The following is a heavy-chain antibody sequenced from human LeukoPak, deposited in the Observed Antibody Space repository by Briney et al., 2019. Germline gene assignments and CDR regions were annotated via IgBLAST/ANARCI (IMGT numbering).Heavy chain of an antibody. CDR1: GFTFSSYA. Sequence: PGRSLRLSCAASGFTFSSYAMHWVRQAPGKGLEWVAVISYDGSNKYYADSVKGRFTITRDNSKNTLYLQMNSLRAEDTAVYYCAREDIWCMPDWGQGTLVTVSS. CDR2: ISYDGSNK. CDR3: AREDIWCMPD. V-gene: IGHV3-30*01. J-gene: IGHJ4*02. D-gene: IGHD2-8*01.